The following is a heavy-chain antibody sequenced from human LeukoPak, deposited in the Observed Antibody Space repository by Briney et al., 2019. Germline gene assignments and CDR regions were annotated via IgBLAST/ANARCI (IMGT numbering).Heavy chain of an antibody. CDR2: ITGSGSTT. J-gene: IGHJ4*02. V-gene: IGHV3-23*01. Sequence: GGSLRLSCAASGFAFSNYGMNWVRQAPGKGLEWVSGITGSGSTTYYADSVKGRFTISRDNSKNTLYLQMNSLRAEDTAVYYCAKMAGGSHFDYWGQGTLVTVSS. CDR3: AKMAGGSHFDY. D-gene: IGHD1-26*01. CDR1: GFAFSNYG.